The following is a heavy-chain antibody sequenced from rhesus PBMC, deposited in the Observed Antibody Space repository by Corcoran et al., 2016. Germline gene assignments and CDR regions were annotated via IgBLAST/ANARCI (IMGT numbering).Heavy chain of an antibody. Sequence: QVQLQESGPGLVKPSETLSLTCVVSGEPNSRGYYFWCWLRPPPGKGPEWMGGIYSSSGNTYYNPSLKSRVTISKDTSKNQFSLKLSSVTAADTAVYYCARDVGQYYEDDYGYYYTVIHYFDYWGQGVLVTVSS. CDR1: GEPNSRGYYF. D-gene: IGHD3-9*01. CDR3: ARDVGQYYEDDYGYYYTVIHYFDY. V-gene: IGHV4S12*01. J-gene: IGHJ4*01. CDR2: IYSSSGNT.